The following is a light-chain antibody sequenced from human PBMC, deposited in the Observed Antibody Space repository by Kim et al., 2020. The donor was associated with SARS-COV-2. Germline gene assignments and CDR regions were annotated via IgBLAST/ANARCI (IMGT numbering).Light chain of an antibody. CDR1: SSDVGAYNF. CDR2: EVT. V-gene: IGLV2-8*01. Sequence: QSALTQPPSASGSPGQSVTISCTGTSSDVGAYNFVSWYQQHPGKAPKLIISEVTKRPSGVPNRFSGSKSGNTASLTVSGLQAEDEADYHCSSYAGNSVVFGGGTQLTVL. J-gene: IGLJ2*01. CDR3: SSYAGNSVV.